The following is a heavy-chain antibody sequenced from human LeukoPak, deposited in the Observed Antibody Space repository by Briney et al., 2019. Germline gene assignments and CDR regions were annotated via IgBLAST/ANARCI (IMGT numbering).Heavy chain of an antibody. CDR2: ISYDGSNK. CDR1: GFTFSSYG. CDR3: ARESPYSSSSHYYYYMDV. V-gene: IGHV3-30*03. J-gene: IGHJ6*03. D-gene: IGHD6-6*01. Sequence: GGSLRLSCAASGFTFSSYGMHWVRQAPGKGLEWVAVISYDGSNKYYADSVKGRFTISRDNSKNTLYLQMNSLRAEDTAVYYCARESPYSSSSHYYYYMDVWGKGTTVTVSS.